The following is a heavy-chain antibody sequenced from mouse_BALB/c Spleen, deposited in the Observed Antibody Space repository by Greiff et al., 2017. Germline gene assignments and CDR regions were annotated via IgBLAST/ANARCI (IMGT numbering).Heavy chain of an antibody. D-gene: IGHD2-1*01. J-gene: IGHJ2*01. Sequence: VQLQQSGPELVKPGASVKISCKASGYSFTGYFMNWVKPSHGKSLEWIGRINPYNGDTFYNQKFKGKATLTVDKSSSTAHMELLSLTSEDSAVYYCGRSSIYYGNYAFGYWGQGTTLTVSS. CDR2: INPYNGDT. CDR1: GYSFTGYF. V-gene: IGHV1-37*01. CDR3: GRSSIYYGNYAFGY.